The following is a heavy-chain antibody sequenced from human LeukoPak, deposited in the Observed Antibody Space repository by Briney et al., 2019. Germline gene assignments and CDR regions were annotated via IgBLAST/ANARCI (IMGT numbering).Heavy chain of an antibody. D-gene: IGHD3-3*01. CDR1: GGSISSSSYY. V-gene: IGHV4-39*07. CDR3: ARVFRRFLEWSSEGYYMDV. Sequence: PSETLSLTCTVSGGSISSSSYYWGWIRQPPGKGLEWIGSIYYSGSTYYNPSLKSRVTISVDTSKNQFSLKLSSVTAADTAVYYCARVFRRFLEWSSEGYYMDVWGKGTTVTVSS. CDR2: IYYSGST. J-gene: IGHJ6*03.